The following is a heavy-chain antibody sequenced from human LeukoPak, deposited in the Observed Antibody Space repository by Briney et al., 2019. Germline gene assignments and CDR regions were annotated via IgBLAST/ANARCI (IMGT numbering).Heavy chain of an antibody. CDR1: GCTFTSYA. CDR2: INTNTGNP. V-gene: IGHV7-4-1*02. J-gene: IGHJ6*03. CDR3: ARDGAAAGTPHMDV. Sequence: GASVKVSCKASGCTFTSYAMNWVRQAPGQGLEWMGWINTNTGNPTYAQGFTGRFVFSLDTSVSTAYLQISSLKAEDTAVYYCARDGAAAGTPHMDVWGKGTTVTVSS. D-gene: IGHD6-13*01.